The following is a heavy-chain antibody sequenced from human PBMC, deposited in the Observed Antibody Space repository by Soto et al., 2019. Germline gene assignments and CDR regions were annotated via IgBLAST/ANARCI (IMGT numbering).Heavy chain of an antibody. CDR3: ATESGSTYGYFDH. J-gene: IGHJ4*02. CDR2: ISNSGST. CDR1: GGSVTSDEDY. D-gene: IGHD5-18*01. Sequence: PSETRSLTWTVSGGSVTSDEDYWTWIRQSPGKGLEWIGYISNSGSTGYNPSLKTRLSMSVDRSKNQFTLRLTSVTAADTAVYFCATESGSTYGYFDHWGQGTQVTVSS. V-gene: IGHV4-30-4*01.